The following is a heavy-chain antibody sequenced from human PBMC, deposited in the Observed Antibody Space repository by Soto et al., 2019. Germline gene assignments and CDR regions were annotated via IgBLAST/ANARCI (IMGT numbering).Heavy chain of an antibody. CDR1: GFAFSSFP. Sequence: PGGSLRLSCAASGFAFSSFPMSWIRQAPGKGLQWVSAISGSADATYYADSAKGRFTISRDNSKNTLYLHMNSLRAEDTAVYYRASPSYSSSSEGPLWGQGTLVTVSS. CDR2: ISGSADAT. V-gene: IGHV3-23*01. CDR3: ASPSYSSSSEGPL. J-gene: IGHJ1*01. D-gene: IGHD6-6*01.